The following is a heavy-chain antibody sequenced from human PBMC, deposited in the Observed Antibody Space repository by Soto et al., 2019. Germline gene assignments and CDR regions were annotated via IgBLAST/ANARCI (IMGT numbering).Heavy chain of an antibody. CDR3: VRDRYSSSGWFDP. D-gene: IGHD3-10*01. CDR2: TYYRSRFFS. V-gene: IGHV6-1*01. CDR1: GDSVSSYSAA. J-gene: IGHJ5*02. Sequence: TLSLTCAISGDSVSSYSAAWNWIRQSPSGGLEWLGRTYYRSRFFSDYAESVKSRIIINPDTSKNQISLQLKSVTPEDTAVYYCVRDRYSSSGWFDPWGQGTPVTVSS.